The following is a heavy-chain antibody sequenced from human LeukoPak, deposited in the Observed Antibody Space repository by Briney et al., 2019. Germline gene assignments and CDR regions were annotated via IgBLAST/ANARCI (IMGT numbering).Heavy chain of an antibody. V-gene: IGHV3-66*01. CDR3: ARDQGAPYSGSYYDAFDI. D-gene: IGHD1-26*01. CDR2: LYTGGRT. Sequence: GGSLRLSCASSGVTVNSNYMTWVRQAPGKGLEWVAVLYTGGRTYYAESVKDRLAISTDNSKNTLYLHMDSLRDDDTAIYYCARDQGAPYSGSYYDAFDIWGQGTMVTVSS. CDR1: GVTVNSNY. J-gene: IGHJ3*02.